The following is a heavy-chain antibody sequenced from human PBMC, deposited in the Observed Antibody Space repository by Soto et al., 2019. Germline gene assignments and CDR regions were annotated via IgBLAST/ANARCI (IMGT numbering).Heavy chain of an antibody. V-gene: IGHV4-59*08. CDR2: IYYSGST. Sequence: SETLSLTCTVSGGSISSYYWSWIRQPPGKGLEWIGYIYYSGSTNYNPSLKSRVTISVDTSKNQFSLKLSSVTAADTAVYYCARLRYYDILTGYFYYYYMDVWGKGTTVTVSS. J-gene: IGHJ6*03. CDR1: GGSISSYY. D-gene: IGHD3-9*01. CDR3: ARLRYYDILTGYFYYYYMDV.